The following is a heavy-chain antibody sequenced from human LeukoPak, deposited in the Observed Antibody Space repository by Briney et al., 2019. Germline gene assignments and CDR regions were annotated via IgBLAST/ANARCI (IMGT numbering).Heavy chain of an antibody. CDR2: IYPGDSDT. J-gene: IGHJ3*02. V-gene: IGHV5-51*01. CDR3: ARTGTSSGYFSFPKNDAFDI. Sequence: GESLKISCKGSGYSFTSYWIGWVRQMPGKGLEWMGIIYPGDSDTRYSLSFQGQVTISADKSISTAYLQWSSLKASDTAMYYCARTGTSSGYFSFPKNDAFDIWGQGTMVTVSS. D-gene: IGHD3-22*01. CDR1: GYSFTSYW.